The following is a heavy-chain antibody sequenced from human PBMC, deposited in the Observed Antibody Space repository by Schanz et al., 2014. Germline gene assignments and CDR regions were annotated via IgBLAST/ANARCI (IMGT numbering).Heavy chain of an antibody. J-gene: IGHJ4*02. Sequence: EVQLVESGGGLVQPGGSLRLSCAASGFTFTTNAMSWVRQPPGKGLEWVSAISGNGGSTYFADSVKGRFTISRDNSDNTLFLQMNSLRAKDTAVYYCAKVREWWPYYFDYWGQGTLVTVSS. CDR3: AKVREWWPYYFDY. D-gene: IGHD2-15*01. V-gene: IGHV3-23*04. CDR2: ISGNGGST. CDR1: GFTFTTNA.